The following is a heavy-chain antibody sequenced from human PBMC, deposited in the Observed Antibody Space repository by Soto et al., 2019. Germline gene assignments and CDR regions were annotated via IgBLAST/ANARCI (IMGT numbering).Heavy chain of an antibody. Sequence: SVKVSCKASGGTFSSYAISWVRQAPGQGLEWMGGIIPIFGTANYAQKFQGRVTITADESTSTAYMELSSLRSEDTAVYYCARDRSAHNYDFWSGYYYYGMDVWGQGTTVTVSS. D-gene: IGHD3-3*01. CDR1: GGTFSSYA. CDR2: IIPIFGTA. CDR3: ARDRSAHNYDFWSGYYYYGMDV. V-gene: IGHV1-69*13. J-gene: IGHJ6*02.